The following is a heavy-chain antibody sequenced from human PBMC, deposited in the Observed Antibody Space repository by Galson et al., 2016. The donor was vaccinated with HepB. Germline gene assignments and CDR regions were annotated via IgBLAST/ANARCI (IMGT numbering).Heavy chain of an antibody. D-gene: IGHD5-18*01. CDR3: TTVTRNYGYGPLRY. J-gene: IGHJ4*02. V-gene: IGHV3-49*03. Sequence: SLRLSCAASGFTFGDYAMSWFRQAPGKGLEYIGFIRSKAYAETTEYAASVDGTFTISRDDSKSSVYLQMNSLKMEDTAIYYCTTVTRNYGYGPLRYWGQGTLVTVSS. CDR2: IRSKAYAETT. CDR1: GFTFGDYA.